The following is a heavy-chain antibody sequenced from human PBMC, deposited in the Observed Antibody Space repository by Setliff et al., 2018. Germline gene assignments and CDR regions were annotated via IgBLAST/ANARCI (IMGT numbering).Heavy chain of an antibody. CDR1: GYTFTSYY. CDR3: ARERAGGRGFTFGAIYYYYGMDV. D-gene: IGHD3-16*01. Sequence: AASVKVSCKASGYTFTSYYIHWVRQAPGQGLGWMGVINPKNGGATYPQNLQGRVTMTRDTSMSTVYMELSSLRFEDTAVYYCARERAGGRGFTFGAIYYYYGMDVWGQGTTVTV. V-gene: IGHV1-46*01. J-gene: IGHJ6*02. CDR2: INPKNGGA.